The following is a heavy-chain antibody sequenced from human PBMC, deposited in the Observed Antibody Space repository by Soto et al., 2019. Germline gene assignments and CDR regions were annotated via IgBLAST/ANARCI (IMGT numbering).Heavy chain of an antibody. V-gene: IGHV5-10-1*01. CDR3: ARLKVTTAAFYYYYGLDV. CDR2: IDPSDSYT. Sequence: GESLKISCKGSGYSFTSYWISWVRQMPGKGLEWMGRIDPSDSYTNYSPSFQGHVTISADKSISTAYLQWSSLKASDTAMYYCARLKVTTAAFYYYYGLDVWGQGTTVTASS. D-gene: IGHD4-17*01. CDR1: GYSFTSYW. J-gene: IGHJ6*02.